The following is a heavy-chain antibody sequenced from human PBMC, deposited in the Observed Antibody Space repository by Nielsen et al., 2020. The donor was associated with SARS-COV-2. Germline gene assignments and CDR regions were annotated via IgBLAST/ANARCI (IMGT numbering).Heavy chain of an antibody. Sequence: GGSLRLSCTASGFTFSDSYMSWIRQAPGKGLEGSSYMRSGSTYTNYADSVKGRFTISRDDAKNSLYLQMNSLRAEDTAVYYCAREGRDLPLDYWGQGVLVTVSS. D-gene: IGHD5-24*01. CDR1: GFTFSDSY. CDR3: AREGRDLPLDY. CDR2: MRSGSTYT. J-gene: IGHJ4*02. V-gene: IGHV3-11*05.